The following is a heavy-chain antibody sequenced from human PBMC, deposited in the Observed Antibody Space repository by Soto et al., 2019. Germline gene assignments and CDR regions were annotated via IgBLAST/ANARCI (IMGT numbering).Heavy chain of an antibody. CDR3: ARGDRVRGVPPYYYGMDV. CDR2: ISSSSSYI. CDR1: GFTFSSYS. Sequence: VQLVESGGGLVKPGGSLRLSCAASGFTFSSYSMNWVRQAPGKGLEWVSSISSSSSYIYYADSVKGRFTISRDNAKNSLYLQMNSLRAEDTAVYYCARGDRVRGVPPYYYGMDVWGQGTTVTVSS. V-gene: IGHV3-21*01. D-gene: IGHD3-10*02. J-gene: IGHJ6*02.